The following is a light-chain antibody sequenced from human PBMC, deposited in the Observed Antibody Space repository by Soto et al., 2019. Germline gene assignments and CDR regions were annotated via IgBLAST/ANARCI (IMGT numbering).Light chain of an antibody. CDR1: SSNIGGNS. Sequence: QSVMTQPPSVSATPGQKVTISCSGSSSNIGGNSVSWYQQLPGTAPKLLIYDDNNRPSGIPDRFSGSKSGTSATLGITGFQTGDEAYYYCGSWDSSLSAYVFGTGTQLTVL. CDR3: GSWDSSLSAYV. V-gene: IGLV1-51*01. J-gene: IGLJ1*01. CDR2: DDN.